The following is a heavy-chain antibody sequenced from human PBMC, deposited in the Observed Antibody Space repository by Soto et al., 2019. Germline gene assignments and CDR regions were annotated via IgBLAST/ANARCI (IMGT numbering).Heavy chain of an antibody. CDR1: GYSLARIDVA. V-gene: IGHV6-1*01. CDR2: TYYRSQWNS. Sequence: SQTLSLTCAFSGYSLARIDVAWNLIRQSPWRGLEWLGRTYYRSQWNSHYAVSVQSRISIDPDTSKNHFSLQLNSVTPEDTAVYYCVRGRVTAFDIWAQGTMVTVSS. D-gene: IGHD2-21*02. J-gene: IGHJ3*02. CDR3: VRGRVTAFDI.